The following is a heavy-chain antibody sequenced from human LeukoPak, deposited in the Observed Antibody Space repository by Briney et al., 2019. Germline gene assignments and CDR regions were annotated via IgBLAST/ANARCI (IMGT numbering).Heavy chain of an antibody. CDR2: FSGSGGST. CDR1: GFTFSSYA. CDR3: AREGQLERDFDY. J-gene: IGHJ4*02. V-gene: IGHV3-23*01. D-gene: IGHD1-1*01. Sequence: PGGSLRLSCAASGFTFSSYAMSWVRQAPGKGLEWVSTFSGSGGSTYYADSVKGRFTISRDNSKNTLYLQMISLRPEDTAVYFCAREGQLERDFDYWGQGTLVTVSS.